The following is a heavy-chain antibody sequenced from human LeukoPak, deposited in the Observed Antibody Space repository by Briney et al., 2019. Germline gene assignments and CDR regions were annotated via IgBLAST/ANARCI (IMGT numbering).Heavy chain of an antibody. CDR1: GYTFTSYY. CDR2: INPNSGGT. CDR3: AARSGSYQDFDY. J-gene: IGHJ4*02. V-gene: IGHV1-2*06. D-gene: IGHD3-10*01. Sequence: ASVKVSCKASGYTFTSYYMHWVRQAPGQGLEWMGRINPNSGGTNYAQKFQGRVTMIRDTSISTAYMELSRLRSDDTAVYYCAARSGSYQDFDYWGQGTLVTVSS.